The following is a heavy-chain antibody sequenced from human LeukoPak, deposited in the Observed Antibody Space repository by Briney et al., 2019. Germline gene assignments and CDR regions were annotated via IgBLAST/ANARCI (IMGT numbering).Heavy chain of an antibody. V-gene: IGHV1-24*01. CDR3: ATSPVGSNIVVVPAAIGSY. CDR1: GYTLTELS. D-gene: IGHD2-2*02. Sequence: ASMKVSCKVSGYTLTELSMHWVRQAPGKGLEWMGGFDPEDGETIYAQKFQGRVTTTEDTSTDTAYMELSSLRSEDTAVYYCATSPVGSNIVVVPAAIGSYWGQGTLVTVSS. CDR2: FDPEDGET. J-gene: IGHJ4*02.